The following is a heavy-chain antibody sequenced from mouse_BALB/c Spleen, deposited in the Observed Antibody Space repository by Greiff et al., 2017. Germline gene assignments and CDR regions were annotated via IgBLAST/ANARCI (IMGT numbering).Heavy chain of an antibody. V-gene: IGHV3-6*02. CDR1: GYSITSGYY. CDR3: ACLPRRVDFDY. Sequence: EVKLQESGPGLVKPSQSLSLTCSVTGYSITSGYYWNWIRQFPGNKLEWMGYISYDGSNNYNPSLKNRISITRDTSKNQFFLKLNSVTTEDTATYYCACLPRRVDFDYWGQGTTLTVSS. CDR2: ISYDGSN. D-gene: IGHD2-1*01. J-gene: IGHJ2*01.